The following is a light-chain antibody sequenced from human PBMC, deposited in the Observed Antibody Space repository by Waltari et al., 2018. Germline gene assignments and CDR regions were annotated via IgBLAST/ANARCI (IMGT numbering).Light chain of an antibody. CDR3: QHRSNWPPLFA. V-gene: IGKV3-11*01. Sequence: ELVLTQSPATLSLSPGERATLSCRASQSINGYLAWYQQKPGQAPRLLIYDTSNRATGIPARFSGSGSGTDFTLNISSLEPEDFAVYYCQHRSNWPPLFAFGPGTKVDLK. J-gene: IGKJ3*01. CDR1: QSINGY. CDR2: DTS.